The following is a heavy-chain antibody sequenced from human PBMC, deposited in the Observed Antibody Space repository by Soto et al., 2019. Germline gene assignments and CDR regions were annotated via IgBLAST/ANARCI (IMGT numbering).Heavy chain of an antibody. J-gene: IGHJ6*02. V-gene: IGHV3-43*01. CDR1: GFTFDDYT. CDR2: ISWDGGST. D-gene: IGHD3-3*01. Sequence: GRSLRLSCAASGFTFDDYTMHWVRQAPGKGLEWVSLISWDGGSTYYADSVKGRFTISRDNSKNSLYLQMNSLRTEDTALYYCARDRTTYYDFWSGDQDYYYYYGMDGWGQGNTVTV. CDR3: ARDRTTYYDFWSGDQDYYYYYGMDG.